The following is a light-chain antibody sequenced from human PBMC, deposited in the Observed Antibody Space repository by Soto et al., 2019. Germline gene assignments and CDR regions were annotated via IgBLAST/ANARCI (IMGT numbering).Light chain of an antibody. J-gene: IGKJ4*01. CDR3: QQSYSTLT. Sequence: DIPMTQSPSSLSASVGDRVTITCRASQSISNYLNWYQQKPGKAPKLLIYAASSLQSGVPSRFSGSGSGTEFTLTISSLQPEDFATYYCQQSYSTLTFGGGTKVEIK. V-gene: IGKV1-39*01. CDR1: QSISNY. CDR2: AAS.